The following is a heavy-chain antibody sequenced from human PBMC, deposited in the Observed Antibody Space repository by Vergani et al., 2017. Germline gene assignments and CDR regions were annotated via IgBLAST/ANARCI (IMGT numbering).Heavy chain of an antibody. V-gene: IGHV4-59*01. Sequence: QVQLQKSGPGLVKPSETLSLTCTVSDGFISSFLWSWIRQPPGKGLEWIGYIYYNGSTNYNPSLKSRVTISVYMSKNQFSLRLNSVSAADTAVYFWARDRNYYSSGNWFDSGCQGTLGTVSS. CDR1: DGFISSFL. J-gene: IGHJ5*01. CDR3: ARDRNYYSSGNWFDS. D-gene: IGHD3-10*01. CDR2: IYYNGST.